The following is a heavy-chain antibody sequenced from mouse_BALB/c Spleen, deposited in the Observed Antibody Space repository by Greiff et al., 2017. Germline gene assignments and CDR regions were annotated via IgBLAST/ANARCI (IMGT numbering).Heavy chain of an antibody. CDR2: FYPGSGSI. V-gene: IGHV1-62-2*01. D-gene: IGHD2-14*01. CDR3: ASEEVRRTAMDY. CDR1: GYTFTEYI. J-gene: IGHJ4*01. Sequence: VQLQQSGAGLVKPGASVKLSCKASGYTFTEYIIHWVKQRSGQGLEWIGWFYPGSGSIKYNEKFKDKATLTADKSSSTVYMELSRLTSEDSAVYFCASEEVRRTAMDYWGQGTSVTVSS.